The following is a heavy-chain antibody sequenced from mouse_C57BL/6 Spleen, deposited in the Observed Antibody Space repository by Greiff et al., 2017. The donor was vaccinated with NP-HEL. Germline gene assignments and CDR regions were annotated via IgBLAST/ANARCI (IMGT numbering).Heavy chain of an antibody. CDR2: IYPSDSET. CDR3: ARGITTVVPFAY. V-gene: IGHV1-61*01. D-gene: IGHD1-1*01. CDR1: GYTFTSYW. J-gene: IGHJ3*01. Sequence: QVQLQQSGAELVRPGSSVKLSCKASGYTFTSYWMDWVKQRPGQGLEWIGNIYPSDSETHYNQKFKDKATLTVDKSSSTAYMQLSSLTSEDSAVYYCARGITTVVPFAYWGQGTLVTVSA.